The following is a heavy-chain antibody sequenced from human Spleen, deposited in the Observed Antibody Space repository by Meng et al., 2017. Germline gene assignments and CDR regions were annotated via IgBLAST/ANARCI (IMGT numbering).Heavy chain of an antibody. V-gene: IGHV4-4*08. J-gene: IGHJ4*02. CDR3: ARATVVTLGDGFYYYFDY. CDR2: IYTSGGT. D-gene: IGHD4-23*01. CDR1: GGSISSYY. Sequence: SETLSLTCTVSGGSISSYYLSWIRQPPGKGLEWIGRIYTSGGTNYNTSLKRRVTISLDKTKNQFSPKLSSVTAADTAVYYCARATVVTLGDGFYYYFDYWGQGTLVTVSS.